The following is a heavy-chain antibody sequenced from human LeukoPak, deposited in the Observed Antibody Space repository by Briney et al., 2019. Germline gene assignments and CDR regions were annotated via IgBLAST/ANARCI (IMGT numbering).Heavy chain of an antibody. D-gene: IGHD1-26*01. CDR2: ISSDGRRT. Sequence: GGSLRLSRAGPGFTLSRYAMHWVRPAPGKGLENVSGISSDGRRTYYADSVKGRITISRDNSKHTLYLQMGSLRPEDMAVYHRASSWELLYPFDYWGQGTLVTVSS. V-gene: IGHV3-64*02. CDR3: ASSWELLYPFDY. CDR1: GFTLSRYA. J-gene: IGHJ4*02.